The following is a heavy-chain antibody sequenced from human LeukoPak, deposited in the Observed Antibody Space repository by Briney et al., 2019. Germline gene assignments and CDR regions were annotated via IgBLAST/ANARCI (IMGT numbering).Heavy chain of an antibody. V-gene: IGHV3-7*01. J-gene: IGHJ5*02. D-gene: IGHD6-6*01. Sequence: GGSPRLSCAASGFTFSSYWMSWVRQAPGKGLEWVANIKQDGSEKYYVDSVKGRFTISRDNAKNSLYLQMNSLRAEDTAVYYCARRAARSYNWFDPWGQGTLVTVSS. CDR3: ARRAARSYNWFDP. CDR2: IKQDGSEK. CDR1: GFTFSSYW.